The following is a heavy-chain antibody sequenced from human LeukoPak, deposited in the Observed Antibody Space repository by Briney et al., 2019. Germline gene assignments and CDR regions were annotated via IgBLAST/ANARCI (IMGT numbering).Heavy chain of an antibody. J-gene: IGHJ4*02. CDR3: AKVRDDYGDYYFDY. CDR2: ISGSGGST. D-gene: IGHD4-17*01. Sequence: GGSLRLSSAASGFTFSSYAMSWVRQAPGKGLEWVSAISGSGGSTYYADSVKGRFTISRDNSKNTLYLQMNSLRAEDTAVYYCAKVRDDYGDYYFDYWGQGTLVTVSS. CDR1: GFTFSSYA. V-gene: IGHV3-23*01.